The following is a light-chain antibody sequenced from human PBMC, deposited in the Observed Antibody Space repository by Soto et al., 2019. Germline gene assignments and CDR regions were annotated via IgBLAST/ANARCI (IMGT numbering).Light chain of an antibody. J-gene: IGLJ2*01. CDR2: DNN. CDR3: GTWDSRLSAVV. Sequence: QSVLTQPPSVSAAPGQRVTISCSGSNSNIGNNYVSWYQQLPGTAPKLLIYDNNDRPSGIPDRFSGSKSGTSATLGITGLQSGDEADYYCGTWDSRLSAVVFGGGTKVTVL. CDR1: NSNIGNNY. V-gene: IGLV1-51*01.